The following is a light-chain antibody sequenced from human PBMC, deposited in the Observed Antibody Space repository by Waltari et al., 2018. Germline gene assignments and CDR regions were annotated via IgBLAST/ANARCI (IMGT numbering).Light chain of an antibody. V-gene: IGKV3-15*01. CDR2: GAS. Sequence: EIVLTQSPATLSLSPGERATLSCRASQSVSSSLAWYQQKPGQAPRLLIYGASSRATGIPDRFSGSGSGTDFTLTISSLEPEDFAVYYCQQYSNWPYSFGQETKVEIK. CDR1: QSVSSS. J-gene: IGKJ2*03. CDR3: QQYSNWPYS.